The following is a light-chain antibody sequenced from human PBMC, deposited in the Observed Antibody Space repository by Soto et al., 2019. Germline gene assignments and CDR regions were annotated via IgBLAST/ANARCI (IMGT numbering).Light chain of an antibody. J-gene: IGKJ1*01. CDR3: QQHKSYPRT. Sequence: DIHMTQSPSTLSASVGDRVTITCRASQSISSALVWYQQKPGKAPNLLIYKASSLESGVPLRFSGSGSGTDFTLTISSLQPEDFATYYCQQHKSYPRTFGQGTKVEIK. V-gene: IGKV1-5*03. CDR2: KAS. CDR1: QSISSA.